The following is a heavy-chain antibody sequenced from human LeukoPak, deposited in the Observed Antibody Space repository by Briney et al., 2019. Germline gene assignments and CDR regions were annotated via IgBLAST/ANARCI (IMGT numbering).Heavy chain of an antibody. J-gene: IGHJ6*02. CDR3: ARGNYYGMDV. Sequence: GGSLRLSCEASGFSFSSYWMHWVRQAPGKGLVWVSRIHSDGSSTTHADSVKGRFTISRDNAKNTLFLQMNTLRAEDTAVYYCARGNYYGMDVWGQGTTVTVSS. V-gene: IGHV3-74*01. CDR1: GFSFSSYW. CDR2: IHSDGSST.